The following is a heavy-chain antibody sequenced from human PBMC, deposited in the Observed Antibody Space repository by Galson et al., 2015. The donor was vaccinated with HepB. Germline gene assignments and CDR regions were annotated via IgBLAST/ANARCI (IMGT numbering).Heavy chain of an antibody. Sequence: SVKVSCKASGYTFTSYYLHWVRQAPGQGLEWMGMINPSGGTTNYAQKLQGRITVTRDTSISTAYMELSSLRSDDTAVYYCARGGMATIGGPTFDYWGQGTLVTVSS. D-gene: IGHD5-24*01. V-gene: IGHV1-46*01. CDR3: ARGGMATIGGPTFDY. CDR1: GYTFTSYY. CDR2: INPSGGTT. J-gene: IGHJ4*02.